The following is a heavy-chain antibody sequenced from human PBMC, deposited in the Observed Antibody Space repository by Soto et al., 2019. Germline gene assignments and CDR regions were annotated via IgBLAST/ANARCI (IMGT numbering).Heavy chain of an antibody. J-gene: IGHJ6*03. D-gene: IGHD3-3*01. CDR2: IYYSGST. V-gene: IGHV4-39*01. CDR3: ARRRVTIFGVGHYYYYMDV. Sequence: QLQLQESGPGLVKPSETLSLTCTVSGGSISSSSYYWGWIRQPPGKGLEWIGSIYYSGSTYYNPSLKSRVTISVDTSKNQVSLKLSSVTAADTAVYYCARRRVTIFGVGHYYYYMDVWGKGTTVTVSS. CDR1: GGSISSSSYY.